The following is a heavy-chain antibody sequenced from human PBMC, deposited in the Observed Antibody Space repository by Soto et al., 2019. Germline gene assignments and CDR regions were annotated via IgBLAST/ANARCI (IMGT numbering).Heavy chain of an antibody. Sequence: QGQLVQSGAQVKKPGSSVKVYCKASGGTFSSYAISWVRQSPGPGLEWMGGIIPIFGTANYAQKFQGRVTITSDDFTSTAYMELCSLRTEGTAVYYGARDTAGDYDPYYYGIDGWGRVTTVTVCS. CDR2: IIPIFGTA. D-gene: IGHD3-3*01. J-gene: IGHJ6*02. V-gene: IGHV1-69*01. CDR1: GGTFSSYA. CDR3: ARDTAGDYDPYYYGIDG.